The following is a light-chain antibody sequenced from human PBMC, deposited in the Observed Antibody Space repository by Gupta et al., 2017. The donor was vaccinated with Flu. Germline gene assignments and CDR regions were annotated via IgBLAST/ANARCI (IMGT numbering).Light chain of an antibody. CDR3: QQGRSSWT. J-gene: IGKJ1*01. Sequence: PGEIATLSCRASPTVDTYLAWYQQKPGQAPRLLIYDISTRATGIPGRFSGSGSGTDFTLTISSLEPEDFAVYYCQQGRSSWTFGQGTRVEMK. CDR1: PTVDTY. CDR2: DIS. V-gene: IGKV3-11*01.